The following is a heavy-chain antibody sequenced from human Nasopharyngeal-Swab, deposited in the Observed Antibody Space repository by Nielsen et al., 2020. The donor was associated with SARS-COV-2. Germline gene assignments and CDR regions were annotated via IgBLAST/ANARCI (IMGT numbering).Heavy chain of an antibody. CDR2: ISYDGSKK. J-gene: IGHJ6*02. CDR3: ARDQGSSWYTYYYYYGMDV. D-gene: IGHD6-13*01. V-gene: IGHV3-30-3*01. CDR1: GFTFSSYA. Sequence: GESLKISCAASGFTFSSYAMRWVRQAPGKGLEWVAVISYDGSKKYYADSVKGRFTISRDNSKNTLYLQMNSLRAEDTAVYYCARDQGSSWYTYYYYYGMDVWGQGTTVTVSS.